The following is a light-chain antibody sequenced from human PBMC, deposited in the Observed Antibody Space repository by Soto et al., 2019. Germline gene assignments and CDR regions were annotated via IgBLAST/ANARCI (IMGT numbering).Light chain of an antibody. Sequence: DRVMTQSPATLSVSLGERATLSCTASQNVGRNLAWYQQKPGQAPRLLIYGASTRATGIPARFSGSVSGTEVTLTISSLKQEDCAVYYCQQCINWTRTFGQGTKVDIK. CDR2: GAS. V-gene: IGKV3-15*01. CDR1: QNVGRN. J-gene: IGKJ1*01. CDR3: QQCINWTRT.